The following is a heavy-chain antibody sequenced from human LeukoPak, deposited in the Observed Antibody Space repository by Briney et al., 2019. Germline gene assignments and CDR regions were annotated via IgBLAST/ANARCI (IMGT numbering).Heavy chain of an antibody. J-gene: IGHJ4*02. Sequence: GGSLRLSCAASGFTFSTYAMSWVRQAPGKGLEWVADIRRDGSEKFYIDSVKGRFTISRDNSKNTLYLQMNSLRGEDTAGYYCRRKGVYCSGSSCLKAYWGQGTQVTVSS. D-gene: IGHD2-15*01. CDR3: RRKGVYCSGSSCLKAY. V-gene: IGHV3-7*03. CDR1: GFTFSTYA. CDR2: IRRDGSEK.